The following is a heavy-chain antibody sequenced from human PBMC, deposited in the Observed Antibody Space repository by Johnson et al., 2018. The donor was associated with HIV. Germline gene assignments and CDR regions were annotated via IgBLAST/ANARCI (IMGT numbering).Heavy chain of an antibody. CDR1: GFTFSDYY. CDR3: ARSKDWSGGSCPDAFDI. D-gene: IGHD2-15*01. CDR2: ISGSGGTI. J-gene: IGHJ3*02. Sequence: QVQLVESGGGLVQPGGSLRLSCVASGFTFSDYYMTWIRQAPGKGLEWVSYISGSGGTIYSADSVQGRFTISRDNARNSLYLQMNSLRVEDTAVYYCARSKDWSGGSCPDAFDIWGQGTMVIVSS. V-gene: IGHV3-11*04.